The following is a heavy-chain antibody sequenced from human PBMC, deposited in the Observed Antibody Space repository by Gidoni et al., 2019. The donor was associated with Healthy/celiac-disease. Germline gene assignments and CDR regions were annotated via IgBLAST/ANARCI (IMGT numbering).Heavy chain of an antibody. D-gene: IGHD1-26*01. Sequence: QVQLQESGPGLVKPSETLSLTCTVSGGSVSSGSYYWSWIRQPPGKGLEWIGYSYYSGSTNHNPSLKSRVTISVDTSKTQSSLKLSSVTAADTAVYYCARGRSSEWELLYYFDYWGQGTLVTVSS. CDR1: GGSVSSGSYY. CDR2: SYYSGST. CDR3: ARGRSSEWELLYYFDY. V-gene: IGHV4-61*01. J-gene: IGHJ4*02.